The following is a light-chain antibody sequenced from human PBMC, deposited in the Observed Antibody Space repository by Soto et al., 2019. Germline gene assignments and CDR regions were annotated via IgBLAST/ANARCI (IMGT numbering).Light chain of an antibody. J-gene: IGLJ2*01. CDR3: CSYATPRL. V-gene: IGLV2-23*01. Sequence: QSVLTQPASVSGSPGQSITISCTGTSSDVGIYNLVSWYQQHPGKAPKLMIYEGSKRPSGVSNRFSGSKSGNTASLTISGLQAEDEADYYCCSYATPRLFGGGTKVTVL. CDR1: SSDVGIYNL. CDR2: EGS.